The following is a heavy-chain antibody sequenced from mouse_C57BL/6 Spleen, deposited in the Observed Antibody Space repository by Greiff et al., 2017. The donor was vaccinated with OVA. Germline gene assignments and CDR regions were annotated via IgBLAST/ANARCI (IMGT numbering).Heavy chain of an antibody. CDR3: AREKGWLLHYFDY. CDR1: GYTFTDYY. D-gene: IGHD2-3*01. J-gene: IGHJ2*01. Sequence: EVQLQQSGPELVKPGASVKISCKASGYTFTDYYMNWVKQSHGKSLEWIGDINPNNGGTSYNQKFKGKATLTVDKSSSTAYMELRSLTSEDSAVYYCAREKGWLLHYFDYWGQGTTLTVSS. V-gene: IGHV1-26*01. CDR2: INPNNGGT.